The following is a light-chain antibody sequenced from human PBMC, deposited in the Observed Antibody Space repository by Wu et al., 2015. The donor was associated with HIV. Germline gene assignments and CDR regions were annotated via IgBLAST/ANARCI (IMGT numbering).Light chain of an antibody. CDR2: GAS. V-gene: IGKV3-20*01. CDR3: HQYGSGYLYR. CDR1: QSVSSSY. Sequence: EGVLTQSPGTLSLSPGERATLSCRASQSVSSSYIAWYQQKPDQAPRLLIYGASNRAADIPDRFSGSGSGTDFTLTISRLEPEDSAVYYCHQYGSGYLYRFGQGTKLEIK. J-gene: IGKJ2*03.